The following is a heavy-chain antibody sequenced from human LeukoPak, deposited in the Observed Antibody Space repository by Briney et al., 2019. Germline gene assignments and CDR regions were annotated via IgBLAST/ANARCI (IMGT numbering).Heavy chain of an antibody. J-gene: IGHJ3*01. CDR2: ISGSGGTT. CDR3: AKGGRWDYYDSSH. D-gene: IGHD3-22*01. CDR1: GLTFSSYA. Sequence: GGSLRLSCAASGLTFSSYAMTWVRQAPGKGLEWVSGISGSGGTTYYADSVKGRFTISRDNSKNTLYLQMNSLRVEDTAVYYCAKGGRWDYYDSSHWGQGTMVTVSS. V-gene: IGHV3-23*01.